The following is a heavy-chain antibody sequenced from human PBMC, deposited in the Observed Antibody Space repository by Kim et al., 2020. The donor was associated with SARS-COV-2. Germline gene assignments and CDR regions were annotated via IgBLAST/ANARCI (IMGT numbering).Heavy chain of an antibody. J-gene: IGHJ6*03. Sequence: SETLSLTCTVSGGSITSYYWSWIRQAPGKGLEWIGYIFYSGSTNYNPSLKSRVTISADTSKNQVSLKLNSVTAADTAVYYCARLAYSSSSGSLYHYMDV. V-gene: IGHV4-59*08. CDR2: IFYSGST. CDR1: GGSITSYY. CDR3: ARLAYSSSSGSLYHYMDV. D-gene: IGHD6-6*01.